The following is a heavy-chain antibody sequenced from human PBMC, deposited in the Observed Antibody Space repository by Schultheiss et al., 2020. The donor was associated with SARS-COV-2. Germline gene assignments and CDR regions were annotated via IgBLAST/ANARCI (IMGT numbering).Heavy chain of an antibody. J-gene: IGHJ6*03. CDR3: ARGPLGDILTGYYYYYYYYYMDV. D-gene: IGHD3-9*01. V-gene: IGHV4-59*01. CDR1: GGSISSYY. Sequence: SQNLSLTCTVSGGSISSYYWSWIRQPPGKGLEWIGYIYYSGSTNYNPSLKSRVTISVDTSKNQFSLKLSSVTAADTAVYYCARGPLGDILTGYYYYYYYYYMDVWGKGTTVTVSS. CDR2: IYYSGST.